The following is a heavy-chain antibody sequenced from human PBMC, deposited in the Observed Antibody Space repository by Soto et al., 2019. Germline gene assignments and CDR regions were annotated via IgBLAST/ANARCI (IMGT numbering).Heavy chain of an antibody. D-gene: IGHD2-15*01. Sequence: EVQLLESGGGLVQPGGSLRLSCAASGFTFSSYAMSWVRQAPGKGLEWVSAISGSGGSTYYADSVKGRFTISRDNSKKTLYLQMNSLRDEDTAVYYCALSRGYCSGGSCYSAPFDIWGQGTMVTVSS. J-gene: IGHJ3*02. CDR3: ALSRGYCSGGSCYSAPFDI. V-gene: IGHV3-23*01. CDR2: ISGSGGST. CDR1: GFTFSSYA.